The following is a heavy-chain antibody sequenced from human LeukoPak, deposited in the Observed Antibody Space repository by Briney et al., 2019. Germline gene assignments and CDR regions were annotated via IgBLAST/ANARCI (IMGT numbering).Heavy chain of an antibody. Sequence: SEPLSLTCTVSGDSITNSNFYWGWIRQSPGKGLEWIGGIFHSGSTNYNPSLKSRVTISVDTSKNQFYLRVRSVTAAETALYYCAGRGIVTGYFDFWGRGTLVTVSS. CDR2: IFHSGST. V-gene: IGHV4-39*01. D-gene: IGHD3-9*01. CDR3: AGRGIVTGYFDF. J-gene: IGHJ4*02. CDR1: GDSITNSNFY.